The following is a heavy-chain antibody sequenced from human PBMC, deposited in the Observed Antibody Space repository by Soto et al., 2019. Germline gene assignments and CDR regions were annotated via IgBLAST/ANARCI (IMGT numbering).Heavy chain of an antibody. CDR3: ARSPTVAVVTAFDY. CDR2: IDRDDDK. J-gene: IGHJ4*02. V-gene: IGHV2-70*04. D-gene: IGHD3-3*01. CDR1: GFSLNTYGMR. Sequence: SGPTLVNPTQTLTLTCTFSGFSLNTYGMRVSWLRQPPGKALEWLARIDRDDDKFYSTSLKTRLTISKGTSENQVVLTMTNMDPVDTATYYCARSPTVAVVTAFDYWGQGTMVTVSS.